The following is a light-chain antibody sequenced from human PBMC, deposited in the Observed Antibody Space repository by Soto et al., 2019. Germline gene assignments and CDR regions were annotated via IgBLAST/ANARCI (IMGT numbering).Light chain of an antibody. CDR2: LNSDGSH. CDR1: SGHSNYA. CDR3: QTWGSGIVV. Sequence: QLELTQSPSASASLGASVKLTCTLSSGHSNYAIAWHQQQSEKGPRYLMKLNSDGSHSKGDGIPDRFSGSSSGAERYLTISSLQSEDEADYYCQTWGSGIVVFGGGTQLTVL. V-gene: IGLV4-69*01. J-gene: IGLJ2*01.